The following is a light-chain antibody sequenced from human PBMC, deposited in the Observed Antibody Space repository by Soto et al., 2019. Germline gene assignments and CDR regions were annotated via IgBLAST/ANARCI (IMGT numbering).Light chain of an antibody. CDR1: SGHNSYA. Sequence: QLVLTQPPSASASLGAWVKLTCTLSSGHNSYAIAWHQQQPEKGPRYLMKLNSDGSHSKGDGIPDRFSGSSSGAERYLTISSLQSEDEADYYCQTWSTDIRVFGGGTKLTVL. V-gene: IGLV4-69*01. CDR2: LNSDGSH. J-gene: IGLJ3*02. CDR3: QTWSTDIRV.